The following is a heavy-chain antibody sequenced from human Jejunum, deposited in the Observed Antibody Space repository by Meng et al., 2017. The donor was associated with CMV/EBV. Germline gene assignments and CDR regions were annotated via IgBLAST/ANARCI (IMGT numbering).Heavy chain of an antibody. V-gene: IGHV3-30*02. CDR2: IRYDGSNK. CDR3: MRDRRDADFR. J-gene: IGHJ4*02. Sequence: QVQLVESGGGVVQPGGALRLSCAASGFTFSSYGMHWVRQAPGKGLENVASIRYDGSNKNYADSVKGRFTISRDNSKNTLYLQMNSLRVEDTAVYYCMRDRRDADFRWGQGTLVTVSS. CDR1: GFTFSSYG. D-gene: IGHD4-17*01.